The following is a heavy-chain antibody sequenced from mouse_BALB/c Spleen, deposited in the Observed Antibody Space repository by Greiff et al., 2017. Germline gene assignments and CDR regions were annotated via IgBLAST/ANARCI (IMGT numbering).Heavy chain of an antibody. Sequence: EVQLVESGGGLVKPGGSLKLSCAASGFTFSDYYMYWVRQTPEKRLEWVATISDGGSYTYYPDSVKGRFTISRDNAKNNLYLQMSSLKSEDTAMYYCARGEAYYRYGGGPYAMDYWGQGTSVTVSS. CDR3: ARGEAYYRYGGGPYAMDY. V-gene: IGHV5-4*02. CDR1: GFTFSDYY. CDR2: ISDGGSYT. D-gene: IGHD2-14*01. J-gene: IGHJ4*01.